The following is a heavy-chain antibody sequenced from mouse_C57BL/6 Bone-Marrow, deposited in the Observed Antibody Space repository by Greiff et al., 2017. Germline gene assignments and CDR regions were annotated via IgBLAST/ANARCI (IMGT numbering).Heavy chain of an antibody. D-gene: IGHD2-4*01. Sequence: QVQLQQPGAELVMPGASVKLSCKASGYTFTSYWMHWVKQRPGQGLEWIGEIDPSDSYTNYNQKFKGKSTLTVDKSSSTAYMQLSSLTSEDSAVYYCAMGLRIDDWGQGTTLTVSS. V-gene: IGHV1-69*01. CDR2: IDPSDSYT. CDR3: AMGLRIDD. CDR1: GYTFTSYW. J-gene: IGHJ2*01.